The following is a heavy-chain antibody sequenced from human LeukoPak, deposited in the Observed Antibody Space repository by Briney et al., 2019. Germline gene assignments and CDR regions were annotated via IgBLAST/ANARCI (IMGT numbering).Heavy chain of an antibody. CDR2: INPNSGGT. J-gene: IGHJ4*02. CDR1: GYTFTDYY. D-gene: IGHD2-2*01. V-gene: IGHV1-2*02. CDR3: ARANALYCSSTSCLFDY. Sequence: ASVNVSCKASGYTFTDYYIHWVRQPPGQGLEWMAWINPNSGGTYYAQNFHDRITLTRDTSISTAYMELSRLRSDDTAIYYCARANALYCSSTSCLFDYWGQGTLVTVSS.